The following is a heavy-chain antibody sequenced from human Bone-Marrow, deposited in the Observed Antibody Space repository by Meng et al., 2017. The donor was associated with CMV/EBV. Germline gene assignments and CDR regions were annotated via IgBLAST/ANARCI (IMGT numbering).Heavy chain of an antibody. CDR2: MNPNSGNT. V-gene: IGHV1-8*03. Sequence: ASVKVSCKASGYTFTSYDINWVRQATGQGLEWMGWMNPNSGNTGYAQKLQGRVTITRNTSISTAYMELSSLRSEDTAVYYCARSLAGDGYNRWGQGTLVTVSS. J-gene: IGHJ4*02. CDR1: GYTFTSYD. CDR3: ARSLAGDGYNR. D-gene: IGHD5-24*01.